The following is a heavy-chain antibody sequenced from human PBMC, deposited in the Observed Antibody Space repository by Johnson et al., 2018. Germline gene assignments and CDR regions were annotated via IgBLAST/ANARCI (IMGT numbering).Heavy chain of an antibody. CDR1: GFTFTNYA. CDR3: AKELGDYYGSGSLGLYMDV. J-gene: IGHJ6*03. CDR2: ISYHGINK. Sequence: QVQLVQSGGGVVQPGRSLRLSCAASGFTFTNYAMHWVRQAPGKGLEWVAVISYHGINKYYADSVKGRFTISRDNSKNTRSLQMNSLRAEDTAVYYCAKELGDYYGSGSLGLYMDVWGXGTAVTVAS. V-gene: IGHV3-30-3*01. D-gene: IGHD3-10*01.